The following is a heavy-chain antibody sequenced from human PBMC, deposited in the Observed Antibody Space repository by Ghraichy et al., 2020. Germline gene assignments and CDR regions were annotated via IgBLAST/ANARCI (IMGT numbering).Heavy chain of an antibody. D-gene: IGHD3-3*01. V-gene: IGHV4-34*01. CDR3: ARRGYDFWSGSTYYYGMDV. CDR1: GGSFSGYY. Sequence: ESLNISCAVYGGSFSGYYWSWIRQPPGKGLEWIGEINHSGSTNYNPSLKSRVTISVDTSKNQFSLKLSSVTAADTAVYYCARRGYDFWSGSTYYYGMDVWGQGTTVTVSS. J-gene: IGHJ6*02. CDR2: INHSGST.